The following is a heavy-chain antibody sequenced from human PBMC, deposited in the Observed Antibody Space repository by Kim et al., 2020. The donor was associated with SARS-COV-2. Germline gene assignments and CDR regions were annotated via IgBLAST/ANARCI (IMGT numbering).Heavy chain of an antibody. CDR2: ISSSSSYI. V-gene: IGHV3-21*04. Sequence: GGSLRLSCAASGFTFSSYSMNWVRQAPGKGLEWVSSISSSSSYIYYADSVKGRFTISRDNAKNSLYLQMNSLRAEDTAVYYCARDWVAGTLNWFDPWGQGTLLTVSS. D-gene: IGHD6-19*01. J-gene: IGHJ5*02. CDR3: ARDWVAGTLNWFDP. CDR1: GFTFSSYS.